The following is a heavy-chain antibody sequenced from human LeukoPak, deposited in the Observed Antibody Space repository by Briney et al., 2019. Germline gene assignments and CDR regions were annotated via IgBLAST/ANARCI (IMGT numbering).Heavy chain of an antibody. V-gene: IGHV4-59*01. J-gene: IGHJ4*02. D-gene: IGHD3-22*01. CDR2: IYYSGST. Sequence: IYYSGSTNYNPSLKSRVTISVDTSKNQFSLKLSSVTAADTAVYYCARTEQHYYDSSGFDYWGQGTLVTVSS. CDR3: ARTEQHYYDSSGFDY.